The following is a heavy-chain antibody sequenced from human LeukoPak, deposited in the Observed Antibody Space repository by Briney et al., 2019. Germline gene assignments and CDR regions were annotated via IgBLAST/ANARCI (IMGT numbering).Heavy chain of an antibody. Sequence: GGSLRLSCAASGFTFSSYAMSWVRQAPGKGLEWVSAISGSGGSTYYADSVKGRFTISRDNSKNTLYLQMNSLRAEDTTVYYCAKDSTLYGDYGANWGQGTLVTVSS. V-gene: IGHV3-23*01. CDR1: GFTFSSYA. J-gene: IGHJ4*02. D-gene: IGHD4-17*01. CDR2: ISGSGGST. CDR3: AKDSTLYGDYGAN.